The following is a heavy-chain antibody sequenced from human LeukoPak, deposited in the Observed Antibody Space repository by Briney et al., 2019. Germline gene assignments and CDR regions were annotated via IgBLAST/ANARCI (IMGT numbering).Heavy chain of an antibody. CDR3: ARELTMIRGVKNWFDP. Sequence: PSETLSLTCTVSGGSISSYYWSWIRQPPGKGLEWIGYIYYSGSTNYNPSLKSRVTISVDTSKNQFSLKLSSVTAADTAVYYCARELTMIRGVKNWFDPWGQGTLVTVSS. V-gene: IGHV4-59*12. D-gene: IGHD3-10*01. J-gene: IGHJ5*02. CDR1: GGSISSYY. CDR2: IYYSGST.